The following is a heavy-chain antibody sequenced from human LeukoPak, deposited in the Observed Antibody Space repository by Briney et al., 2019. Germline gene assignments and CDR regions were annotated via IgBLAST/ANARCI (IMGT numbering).Heavy chain of an antibody. CDR2: ISSSSSYI. J-gene: IGHJ4*02. Sequence: GGSLRLSCVASGFTFSTYAMNWVRQAPGKGLEWVSSISSSSSYIYFADSVKGRFTISRDNAKSSVYLQMNSLRAEDTAVYYCARALASGSSAFDYWGQGTLVTVSS. V-gene: IGHV3-21*01. CDR3: ARALASGSSAFDY. CDR1: GFTFSTYA. D-gene: IGHD1-26*01.